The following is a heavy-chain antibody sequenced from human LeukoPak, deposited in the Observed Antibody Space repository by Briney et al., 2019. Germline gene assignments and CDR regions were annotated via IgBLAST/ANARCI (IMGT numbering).Heavy chain of an antibody. CDR2: IYYSGST. D-gene: IGHD1-1*01. J-gene: IGHJ4*02. CDR3: ARQLEPLFDY. V-gene: IGHV4-39*01. Sequence: SETLSLTCTVSGGSISSSSYYWGWIRQPPGKGLEWIGSIYYSGSTYYNPSLKSRVTISVDTSKNQFSLKLSSVTAADTAVYYCARQLEPLFDYWGQGTLVTVSS. CDR1: GGSISSSSYY.